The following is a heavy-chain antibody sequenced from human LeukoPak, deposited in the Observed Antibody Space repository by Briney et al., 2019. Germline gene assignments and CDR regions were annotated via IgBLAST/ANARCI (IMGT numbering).Heavy chain of an antibody. CDR1: GFTFSSYS. Sequence: GGFLRLSCAASGFTFSSYSMNWVRQAPGKGLEWVSYISSSSSTIYYADSVKGRFTISRDNAKNSLYLQMNSLRADDTAVYYCARSLANYGMDVWGQGTTVTVSS. CDR2: ISSSSSTI. J-gene: IGHJ6*02. V-gene: IGHV3-48*04. CDR3: ARSLANYGMDV.